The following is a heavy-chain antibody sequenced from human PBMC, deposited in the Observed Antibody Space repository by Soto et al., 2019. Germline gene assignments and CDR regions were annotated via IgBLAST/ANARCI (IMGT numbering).Heavy chain of an antibody. CDR3: VRFGGAAAGPGDY. D-gene: IGHD6-13*01. CDR2: ISSSGTTI. Sequence: GGSLRLSCVASEFTFSSYEMNWVRQAPGKGLEWVSYISSSGTTIYYTDSVKGRFTISRDNAKKSLYLQMNSLRAEDTAVYYCVRFGGAAAGPGDYWGQGTLVTVS. V-gene: IGHV3-48*03. J-gene: IGHJ4*02. CDR1: EFTFSSYE.